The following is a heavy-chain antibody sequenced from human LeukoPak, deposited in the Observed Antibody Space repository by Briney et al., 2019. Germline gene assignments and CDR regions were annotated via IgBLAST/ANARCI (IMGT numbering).Heavy chain of an antibody. J-gene: IGHJ3*02. V-gene: IGHV3-23*01. Sequence: QPGGSLRLSCAASGFTFRNSAMTWVRQAPGKGLEWVSTVSGSGDTTYYADSVKGRFTISRDNSKNTRYLQMNSLRAEDTAVYYCAKVLRFLEWLLPEGDAFDIWGQGTMVTVSS. D-gene: IGHD3-3*01. CDR2: VSGSGDTT. CDR3: AKVLRFLEWLLPEGDAFDI. CDR1: GFTFRNSA.